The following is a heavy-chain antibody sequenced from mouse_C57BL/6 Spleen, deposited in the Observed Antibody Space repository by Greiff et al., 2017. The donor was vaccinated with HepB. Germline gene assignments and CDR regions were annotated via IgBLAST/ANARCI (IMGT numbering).Heavy chain of an antibody. CDR1: GFNIKDDY. Sequence: EVQLQQSGAELVRPGASVKLSCTASGFNIKDDYMHWVKQRPEQGLEWIGWIDPENGDTEYASKFQGKATITADTSSNTAYLQLSSLTSEDTAVYYCTQIYYDYDGFAYWGQGTLVTVSA. CDR3: TQIYYDYDGFAY. V-gene: IGHV14-4*01. CDR2: IDPENGDT. J-gene: IGHJ3*01. D-gene: IGHD2-4*01.